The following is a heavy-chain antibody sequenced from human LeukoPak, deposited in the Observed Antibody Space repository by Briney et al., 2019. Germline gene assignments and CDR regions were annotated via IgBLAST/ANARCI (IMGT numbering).Heavy chain of an antibody. V-gene: IGHV3-30*02. D-gene: IGHD5-24*01. CDR1: GFTFSSYG. Sequence: TGGSLRLSCAASGFTFSSYGMHWVRQAPGKGLEWVAFIRYDGSNKYYADSVKGQFTISRDNSKNTLYLQMNSLRAEDTAVYYCAKERWRGYNYQFDYWGQGTLVTVSS. J-gene: IGHJ4*02. CDR3: AKERWRGYNYQFDY. CDR2: IRYDGSNK.